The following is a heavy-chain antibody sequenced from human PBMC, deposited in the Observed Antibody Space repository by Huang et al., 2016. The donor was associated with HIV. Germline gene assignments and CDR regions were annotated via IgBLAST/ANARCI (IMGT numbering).Heavy chain of an antibody. CDR2: IIPIFGTA. Sequence: QVQLMQSGAEVKKPGSSVKVSCEASGGTFGRSAISWVRQAPGQGLEWMGAIIPIFGTANYAQNVRGRVTITAEESTGTAYMELSSLRSDDTAVYYCARVLQWLRFGEGDEYYFYYMDVWGKGTTVTVTS. V-gene: IGHV1-69*13. D-gene: IGHD5-12*01. CDR1: GGTFGRSA. J-gene: IGHJ6*03. CDR3: ARVLQWLRFGEGDEYYFYYMDV.